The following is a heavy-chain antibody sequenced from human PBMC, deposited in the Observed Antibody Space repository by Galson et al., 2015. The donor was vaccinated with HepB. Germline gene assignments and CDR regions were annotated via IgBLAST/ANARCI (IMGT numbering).Heavy chain of an antibody. CDR3: ARGGTYYYDSSGYSCCDY. Sequence: CAISGDSVSSNSAAWNWIRQSPSRGLEWLGRTYYRSKWHNDYAVSVKSRITINPDTSKNQFSLQLNSVTPEDTAVYYCARGGTYYYDSSGYSCCDYWGQGTLVTVSS. J-gene: IGHJ4*02. D-gene: IGHD3-22*01. CDR2: TYYRSKWHN. V-gene: IGHV6-1*01. CDR1: GDSVSSNSAA.